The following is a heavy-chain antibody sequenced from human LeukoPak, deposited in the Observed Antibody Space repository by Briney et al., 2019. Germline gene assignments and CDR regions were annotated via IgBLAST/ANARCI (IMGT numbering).Heavy chain of an antibody. CDR2: IYHSGST. D-gene: IGHD5-12*01. V-gene: IGHV4-30-2*01. Sequence: TLSLTCAVSGGSISSGGYSWSWIRQPPGKGLEWIGYIYHSGSTYYNPSLKSRVTISVDRSKNQFSLKLSSVTAADTAVYYCARANSGYDSFDYWGRGTLVTVSS. J-gene: IGHJ4*02. CDR3: ARANSGYDSFDY. CDR1: GGSISSGGYS.